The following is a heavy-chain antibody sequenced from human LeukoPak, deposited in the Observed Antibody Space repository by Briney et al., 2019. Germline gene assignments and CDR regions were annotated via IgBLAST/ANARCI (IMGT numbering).Heavy chain of an antibody. CDR1: GGSISGSSYY. J-gene: IGHJ4*02. Sequence: SETLSLTCTVSGGSISGSSYYWGWIRQPPGKGLEWIGSIYYSGSTYYNPSLKSRVTISVDTSKNQFSLKLSSVTAADTAVYYCASPRGGSYYYDSSGHYPPFDYWGQGTLVTVSS. CDR2: IYYSGST. D-gene: IGHD3-22*01. CDR3: ASPRGGSYYYDSSGHYPPFDY. V-gene: IGHV4-39*01.